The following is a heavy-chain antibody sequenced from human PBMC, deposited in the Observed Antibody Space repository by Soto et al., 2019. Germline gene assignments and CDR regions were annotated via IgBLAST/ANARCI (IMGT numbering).Heavy chain of an antibody. CDR2: IIPIFGTA. V-gene: IGHV1-69*13. J-gene: IGHJ4*02. D-gene: IGHD6-19*01. CDR1: GGTFSSYA. Sequence: ASVKVSCKASGGTFSSYAISWVRQAPGQGLEWMGGIIPIFGTANYAQKFQGRVTITADESTSTAYMELSSLRSEDTAVYYCARVPIARVAATGYFDYWGQGTLVTVSS. CDR3: ARVPIARVAATGYFDY.